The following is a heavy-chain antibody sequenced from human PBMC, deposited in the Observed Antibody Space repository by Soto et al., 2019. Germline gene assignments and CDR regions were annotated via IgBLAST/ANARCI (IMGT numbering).Heavy chain of an antibody. CDR2: INHSGST. CDR3: ARGDFWSGYEDY. V-gene: IGHV4-34*01. Sequence: SETLSLTCAVYGGSFSGYYWSWIRQPPGKGLEWIGEINHSGSTNYNPSLKSRVTIPVDTSKNQFSLKLSSVTAADTAVYYCARGDFWSGYEDYWGQGTLVNVAS. J-gene: IGHJ4*02. CDR1: GGSFSGYY. D-gene: IGHD3-3*01.